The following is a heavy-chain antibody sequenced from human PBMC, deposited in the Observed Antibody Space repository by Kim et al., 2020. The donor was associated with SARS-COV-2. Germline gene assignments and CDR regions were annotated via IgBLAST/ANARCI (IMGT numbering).Heavy chain of an antibody. CDR1: GFTFSTYT. V-gene: IGHV3-23*01. CDR3: AKVRFYGNYAGDFDV. Sequence: GGSLRLSCEASGFTFSTYTMNWVRQAPGKGLEWVSVISGNGLSTDYADSVKGRFTLSRHNSKNTLYLQMNSLRAEDTAIYYCAKVRFYGNYAGDFDVWGQGTMVTVSS. D-gene: IGHD4-17*01. CDR2: ISGNGLST. J-gene: IGHJ3*01.